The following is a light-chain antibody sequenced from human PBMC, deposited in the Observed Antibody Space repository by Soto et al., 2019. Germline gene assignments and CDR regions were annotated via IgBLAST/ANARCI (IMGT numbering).Light chain of an antibody. CDR1: QGVIVN. CDR2: GAS. Sequence: IVMTQSPGTLAVPPGERATLSCRPSQGVIVNLAWYQQKPGQAPRLLIFGASTRATGVPARFSGSGSGTEFTLTISSLQPADFGVSYCQQYYTWPRVTFGQGTRVDIK. V-gene: IGKV3-15*01. J-gene: IGKJ1*01. CDR3: QQYYTWPRVT.